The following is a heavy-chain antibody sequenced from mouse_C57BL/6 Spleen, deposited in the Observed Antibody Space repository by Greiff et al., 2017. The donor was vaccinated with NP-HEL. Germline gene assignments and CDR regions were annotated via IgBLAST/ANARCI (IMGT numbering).Heavy chain of an antibody. CDR2: IDPEDGET. D-gene: IGHD1-1*02. J-gene: IGHJ2*01. V-gene: IGHV14-2*01. Sequence: VQLQQSGAELVKPGASVKLSCTASGFNIKDYYMHWVKQRTEQGLEWIGRIDPEDGETKYAPKFQGKATITADTPSNTAYLQLSSLTSEDTAVYYCARPTYGYLDYWGQGTTLTVSS. CDR1: GFNIKDYY. CDR3: ARPTYGYLDY.